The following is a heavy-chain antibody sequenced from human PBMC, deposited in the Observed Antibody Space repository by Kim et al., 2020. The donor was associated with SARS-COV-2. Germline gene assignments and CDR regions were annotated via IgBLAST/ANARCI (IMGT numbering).Heavy chain of an antibody. D-gene: IGHD6-13*01. Sequence: GGSLRLSCAASGFTFSDYYMSWIRQAPGKGLEWVSYISSSGSTIYYADSVKGRFTISRDNAKNSLYLQMNSLRAEDTAVYYCARDRGYSSSWHIYYYYYYGMDGWGQGATVTAS. V-gene: IGHV3-11*01. CDR3: ARDRGYSSSWHIYYYYYYGMDG. CDR1: GFTFSDYY. J-gene: IGHJ6*02. CDR2: ISSSGSTI.